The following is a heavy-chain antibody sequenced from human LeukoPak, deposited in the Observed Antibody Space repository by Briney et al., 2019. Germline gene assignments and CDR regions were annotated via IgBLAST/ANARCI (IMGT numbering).Heavy chain of an antibody. J-gene: IGHJ4*02. CDR3: ARGAYSSGYWYFDY. CDR2: IYTSGST. D-gene: IGHD3-22*01. CDR1: GGSISSYY. Sequence: SETLSLTCTVSGGSISSYYWSWIRQPAGKGLEWIGRIYTSGSTNYNPSLKSRVTMSVDTSKNQFSLKLSSVTAADTAVYYCARGAYSSGYWYFDYWGQGTLVTVSS. V-gene: IGHV4-4*07.